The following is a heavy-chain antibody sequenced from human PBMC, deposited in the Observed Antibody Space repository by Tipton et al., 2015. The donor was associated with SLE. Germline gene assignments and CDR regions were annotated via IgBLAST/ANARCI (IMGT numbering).Heavy chain of an antibody. CDR3: ARDNYYYDSSGYPWAFDI. D-gene: IGHD3-22*01. J-gene: IGHJ3*02. CDR2: ISADNGNT. Sequence: QLVQSGAEVKKPGASVKVSCKASGYTFTSYGISWVRQAPGQGLEWMGWISADNGNTNYAQKLQGRVTMTTDTSTSTAYMELRSLRSDDTAVYYCARDNYYYDSSGYPWAFDIWGQGTMVTVSS. CDR1: GYTFTSYG. V-gene: IGHV1-18*01.